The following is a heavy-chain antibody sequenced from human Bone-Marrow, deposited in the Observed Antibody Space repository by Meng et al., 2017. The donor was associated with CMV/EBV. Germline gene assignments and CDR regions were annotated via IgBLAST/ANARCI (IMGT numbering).Heavy chain of an antibody. CDR2: IKTGSTYI. V-gene: IGHV3-21*01. CDR1: GFTFSSYE. CDR3: ARDQGPGSFWSGSPYGMAV. Sequence: GESLKISCAASGFTFSSYEMNWVRQAPGKGLEWVSSIKTGSTYIHYADSVKGRFTISRDNAQNSLYLQMNSLRAGDTAVYYCARDQGPGSFWSGSPYGMAVWGQGTTVTGSS. D-gene: IGHD3-3*01. J-gene: IGHJ6*01.